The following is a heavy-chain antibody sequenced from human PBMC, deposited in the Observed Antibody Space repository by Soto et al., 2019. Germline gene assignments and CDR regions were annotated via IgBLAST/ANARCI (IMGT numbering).Heavy chain of an antibody. CDR2: IIPIFGTA. V-gene: IGHV1-69*13. CDR3: ARGDSSGYNFDY. D-gene: IGHD3-22*01. J-gene: IGHJ4*02. Sequence: SVKVSCKASGGTFSSYAISWVRQAPGQGLEWMGGIIPIFGTANYAQKFQGRVTITADESTSTAYMELSSLRSEDTAVYYCARGDSSGYNFDYWGQGTLVTVSS. CDR1: GGTFSSYA.